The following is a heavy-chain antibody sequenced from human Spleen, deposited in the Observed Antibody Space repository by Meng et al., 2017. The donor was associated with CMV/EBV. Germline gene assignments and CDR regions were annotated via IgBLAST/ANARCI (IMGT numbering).Heavy chain of an antibody. J-gene: IGHJ5*02. Sequence: ESLKISCTASGFTFSDHSMDWVRQPPGKGLEWIGYIYYSGSTNYNPSLKSRVTISVDTSKNQFSLKLSSVTAADTAVYYCARLLGYCSSTSCYQLDPWGQGTLVTVSS. V-gene: IGHV4-59*11. D-gene: IGHD2-2*01. CDR3: ARLLGYCSSTSCYQLDP. CDR1: GFTFSDHS. CDR2: IYYSGST.